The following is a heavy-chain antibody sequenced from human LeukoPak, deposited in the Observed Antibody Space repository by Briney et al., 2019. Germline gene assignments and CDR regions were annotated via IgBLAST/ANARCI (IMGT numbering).Heavy chain of an antibody. D-gene: IGHD3-10*01. CDR2: MNPNSGNT. Sequence: ASVKVSCKASGYTFTNYYMHWVRQATGQGLEWMGWMNPNSGNTGYAQKFQGRVTITRNTSISTAYMELSSLRSEDTAVYYCARGLNYYGSGSYGYYYYMDVWGKGTTVTVSS. J-gene: IGHJ6*03. CDR3: ARGLNYYGSGSYGYYYYMDV. V-gene: IGHV1-8*03. CDR1: GYTFTNYY.